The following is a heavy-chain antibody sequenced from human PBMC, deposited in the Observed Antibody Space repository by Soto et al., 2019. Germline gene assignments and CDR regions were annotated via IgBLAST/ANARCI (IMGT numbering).Heavy chain of an antibody. V-gene: IGHV3-33*01. Sequence: GGSLRLSCAASGFTFSSYGMHWVRQAPGKGLEWVAVIWYDGSNKYYADSVKGRFTISRDNSKNTLYLQMNSLRAEDTAVYYCARFPPGDYVYNMDVWGKGTTVTVSS. J-gene: IGHJ6*03. D-gene: IGHD4-17*01. CDR1: GFTFSSYG. CDR2: IWYDGSNK. CDR3: ARFPPGDYVYNMDV.